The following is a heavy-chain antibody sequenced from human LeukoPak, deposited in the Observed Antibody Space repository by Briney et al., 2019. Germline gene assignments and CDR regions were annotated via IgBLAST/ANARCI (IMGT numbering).Heavy chain of an antibody. CDR1: GFTFSSYS. CDR3: AKDHGSSDWYYFDY. D-gene: IGHD6-13*01. V-gene: IGHV3-48*04. J-gene: IGHJ4*02. Sequence: GGSLRLSCAASGFTFSSYSMNWVRQAPGKGLEWVSYISSSSSTIYYADSVKGRFTISRDNAKNSLYLQMNSLRAEDTAVYYCAKDHGSSDWYYFDYWGQGTLVTVSS. CDR2: ISSSSSTI.